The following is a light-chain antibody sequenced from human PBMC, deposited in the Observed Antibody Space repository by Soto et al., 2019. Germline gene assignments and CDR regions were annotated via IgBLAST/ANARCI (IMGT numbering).Light chain of an antibody. CDR1: KIGTKS. V-gene: IGLV3-21*02. Sequence: SYELTQPPSVSVAPGQTARITCGGNKIGTKSVHWYQQKPGQAPVLVVFDDSDRPSGIPERFSGSNSGNTATLTISRVEVGDEADYYCQVWDSSTDQNVVFGGGPKVTVL. CDR2: DDS. J-gene: IGLJ2*01. CDR3: QVWDSSTDQNVV.